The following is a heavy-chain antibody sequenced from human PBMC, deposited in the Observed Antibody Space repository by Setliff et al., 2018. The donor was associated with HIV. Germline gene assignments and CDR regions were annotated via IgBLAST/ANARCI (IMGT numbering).Heavy chain of an antibody. CDR3: AKEDQRVTSVDY. CDR1: GFSFSAYY. Sequence: GGSLRLSCTASGFSFSAYYMGWVRQSPGKGLEWIAYISSPSTMFYADYVRGRFTISRDNAKNTLFLQMNSLRSEDTAVYYCAKEDQRVTSVDYWGQGTPVTVSS. J-gene: IGHJ4*02. CDR2: ISSPSTM. V-gene: IGHV3-11*04. D-gene: IGHD2-2*01.